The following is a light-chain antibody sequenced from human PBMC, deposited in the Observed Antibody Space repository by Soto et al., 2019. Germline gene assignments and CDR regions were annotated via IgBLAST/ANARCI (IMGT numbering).Light chain of an antibody. CDR2: AAS. J-gene: IGKJ1*01. CDR1: QGIRDA. Sequence: DIQMTQSPSSLSASVGDRVTITCRASQGIRDALGWYQQKPGKAPKRLIYAASSLQSGVPSRFSGSGSGTECTLTISSLQPEDFATYYCLQQNSYPQTFGEGTKVEIK. V-gene: IGKV1-17*01. CDR3: LQQNSYPQT.